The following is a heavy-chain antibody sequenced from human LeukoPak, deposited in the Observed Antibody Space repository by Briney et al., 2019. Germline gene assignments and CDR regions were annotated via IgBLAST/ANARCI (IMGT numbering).Heavy chain of an antibody. CDR3: ARGPTYWGYY. Sequence: GGSLRLSCAASGFPFGIYGMHWVRQAPGKGLEWVSGFGDRGVSMSDAASVKGRFSISRDNSKNTVYLQMNSLRVEDTAVYYCARGPTYWGYYWGQGTLVTVSS. D-gene: IGHD3-16*01. V-gene: IGHV3-23*01. CDR2: FGDRGVSM. J-gene: IGHJ4*02. CDR1: GFPFGIYG.